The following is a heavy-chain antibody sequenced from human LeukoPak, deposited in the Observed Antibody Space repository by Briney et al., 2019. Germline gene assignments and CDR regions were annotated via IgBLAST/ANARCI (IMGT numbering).Heavy chain of an antibody. V-gene: IGHV3-23*01. CDR1: GFIFSSYT. D-gene: IGHD3-16*02. Sequence: GGSLRLYCASSGFIFSSYTMSWVRQAPGKGLEWVSAVSGGGGSTLCADSVKGRFTISRDSSQNTLSLQMNSLRADDTAVYYCAKVEMSTFEGPIAEGYFQHWGQGTLVTVSS. CDR3: AKVEMSTFEGPIAEGYFQH. CDR2: VSGGGGST. J-gene: IGHJ1*01.